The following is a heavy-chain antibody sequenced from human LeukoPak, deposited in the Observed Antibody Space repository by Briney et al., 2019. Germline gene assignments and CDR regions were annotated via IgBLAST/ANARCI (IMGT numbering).Heavy chain of an antibody. J-gene: IGHJ4*02. V-gene: IGHV3-7*01. D-gene: IGHD3-3*01. Sequence: GGSLRLSCAASGFTFSSYWMSWVRQAPGKGLEWVANIKQDGSEKYYVDSVKGRFTISRDNAKNSLYLQMNSLRAEDTAVYYCASGAYYDFWSGYYMGYYFDYWGQGTLVTVPS. CDR2: IKQDGSEK. CDR3: ASGAYYDFWSGYYMGYYFDY. CDR1: GFTFSSYW.